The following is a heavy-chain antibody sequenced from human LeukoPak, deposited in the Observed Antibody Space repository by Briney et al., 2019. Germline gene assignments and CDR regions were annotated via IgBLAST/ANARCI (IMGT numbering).Heavy chain of an antibody. J-gene: IGHJ4*02. D-gene: IGHD1-26*01. CDR2: INHSGST. V-gene: IGHV4-34*01. CDR3: ARHRGREPIRPFDY. CDR1: GFTFSSYS. Sequence: GSLRLSCAASGFTFSSYSMNWIRQPPGKGLEWIGEINHSGSTNYNPSLKSRVTISVDTSKNQFSLKLSSVTAADTAVYYCARHRGREPIRPFDYWGQGTLVTVSS.